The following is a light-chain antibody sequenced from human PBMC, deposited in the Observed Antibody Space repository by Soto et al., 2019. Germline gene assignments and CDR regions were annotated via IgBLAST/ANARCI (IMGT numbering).Light chain of an antibody. CDR1: NSDVAGYNY. Sequence: QSALTQPRSVSGSPGQSVSISCTGTNSDVAGYNYVSWYQHHPGKAPKLLISDVTKRPSWVPDRFSGSKSGNTASLNISDLQAEDEADYYCSSYAGNNNLVFGGGTKLTVL. CDR3: SSYAGNNNLV. CDR2: DVT. V-gene: IGLV2-11*01. J-gene: IGLJ2*01.